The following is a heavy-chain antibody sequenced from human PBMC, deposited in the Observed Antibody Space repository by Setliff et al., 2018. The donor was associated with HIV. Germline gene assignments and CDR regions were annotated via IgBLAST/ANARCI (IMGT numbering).Heavy chain of an antibody. D-gene: IGHD3-9*01. Sequence: ASVKVSCKASGYPFTTYDIHWVRQATGQGLEWMGWMNPNRGNTGYAQKFQGRVTMTRNTSISTAYMELSSLRSEDTAVHYYARGPPRDILTGYYKWGRETYYYYYGMDVWGQGTTVTVSS. J-gene: IGHJ6*02. V-gene: IGHV1-8*02. CDR1: GYPFTTYD. CDR2: MNPNRGNT. CDR3: ARGPPRDILTGYYKWGRETYYYYYGMDV.